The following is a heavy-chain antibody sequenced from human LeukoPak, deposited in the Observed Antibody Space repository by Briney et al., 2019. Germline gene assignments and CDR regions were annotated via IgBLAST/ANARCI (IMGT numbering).Heavy chain of an antibody. CDR3: ARNGQWSFDY. D-gene: IGHD2-15*01. CDR1: GFIFSRYW. V-gene: IGHV3-7*01. Sequence: GGSLRLSCAASGFIFSRYWVTWVRQAPGKGLEWVANIKQDGSEKYYVDSVKGRFTISRDNAKNSLYLQMNSLRAEDTAVYYCARNGQWSFDYWGQGTLVTVSS. J-gene: IGHJ4*02. CDR2: IKQDGSEK.